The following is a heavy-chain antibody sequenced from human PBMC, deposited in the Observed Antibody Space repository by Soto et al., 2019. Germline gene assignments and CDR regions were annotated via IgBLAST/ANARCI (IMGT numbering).Heavy chain of an antibody. J-gene: IGHJ1*01. V-gene: IGHV3-30*18. CDR3: AKDRIAVADPYGYFQH. D-gene: IGHD6-19*01. CDR1: GFTFSSYG. CDR2: ISYDGSNK. Sequence: QVQLVESGGGVVQPGRSLRLSCAASGFTFSSYGMHWVRQAPGKGLEWVAVISYDGSNKYYADSVKGRFTISRDNSKNTLYLQMNSLRAEDTAVYYCAKDRIAVADPYGYFQHWGQGTLVTVSS.